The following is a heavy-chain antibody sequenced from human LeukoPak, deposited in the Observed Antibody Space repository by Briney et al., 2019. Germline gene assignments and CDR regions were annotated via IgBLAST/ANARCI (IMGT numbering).Heavy chain of an antibody. CDR3: ARDYLVRGDPGAFDI. D-gene: IGHD3-10*01. V-gene: IGHV3-30-3*01. Sequence: GGSLRLSCAASGFTFSSYAMHWVRQAPGKGLEWVAVISYDGSNKYYADSVKGRFTISRDNSKNTLYLQMNSLRAEDTAMYYCARDYLVRGDPGAFDIWGQGTMVTVSS. CDR1: GFTFSSYA. J-gene: IGHJ3*02. CDR2: ISYDGSNK.